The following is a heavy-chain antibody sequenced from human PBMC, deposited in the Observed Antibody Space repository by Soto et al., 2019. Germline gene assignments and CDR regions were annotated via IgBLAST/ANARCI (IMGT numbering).Heavy chain of an antibody. V-gene: IGHV1-18*01. J-gene: IGHJ4*02. CDR2: ISAHNGNT. D-gene: IGHD1-1*01. CDR1: GYTFTSYG. CDR3: ARGRYGDY. Sequence: QVHLVQSGAEVKKPGASVKVSCKASGYTFTSYGITWVRQAPGQGREWMGWISAHNGNTDYAQKLQGRVIVTRDTSTSTAYMELRSLISDDTGVYYCARGRYGDYWGQGALVTVSS.